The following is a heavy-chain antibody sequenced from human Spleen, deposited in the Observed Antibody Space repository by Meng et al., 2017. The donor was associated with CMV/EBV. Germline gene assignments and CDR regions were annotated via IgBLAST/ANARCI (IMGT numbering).Heavy chain of an antibody. V-gene: IGHV3-48*03. CDR3: ARGASGAYFLKYFDY. D-gene: IGHD2/OR15-2a*01. J-gene: IGHJ4*02. Sequence: GESLKISCAASGFIFSSYWMSWVRQAPGKGLEWISYISSSGSTLYYADSVKGRFTISRDDVENSLYLLMESLSAEDTGVYYCARGASGAYFLKYFDYWGQGALVTVSS. CDR2: ISSSGSTL. CDR1: GFIFSSYW.